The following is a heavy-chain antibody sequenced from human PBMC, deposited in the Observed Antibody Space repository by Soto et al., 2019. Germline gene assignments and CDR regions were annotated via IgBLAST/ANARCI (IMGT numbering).Heavy chain of an antibody. Sequence: QVHLVQSGAEMKRPGSSVRVSCRASGVTFYTYAFTWVRQAPGQGLEWMGGITPMIGTTKYEQKFHGRVTFSADESASTAYMDLSNLRSDVTAVYYCARDFSVMTSVFGFWGQGTLITVSS. CDR2: ITPMIGTT. CDR3: ARDFSVMTSVFGF. V-gene: IGHV1-69*01. CDR1: GVTFYTYA. J-gene: IGHJ4*02. D-gene: IGHD3-10*01.